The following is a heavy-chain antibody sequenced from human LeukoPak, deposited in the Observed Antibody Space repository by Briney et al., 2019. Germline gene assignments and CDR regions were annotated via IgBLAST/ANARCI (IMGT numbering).Heavy chain of an antibody. CDR2: IYCSGST. J-gene: IGHJ5*02. D-gene: IGHD3-10*01. Sequence: SETLSLTCTVSGGSISSYYWSWLRQPPGKGLEWIGYIYCSGSTNYNPSLKSRATISVDTSKNQFSLKLSSVTAADTAVYYCARSHGSGSYYDNWFDPWGQGTLVTVSS. CDR3: ARSHGSGSYYDNWFDP. CDR1: GGSISSYY. V-gene: IGHV4-59*01.